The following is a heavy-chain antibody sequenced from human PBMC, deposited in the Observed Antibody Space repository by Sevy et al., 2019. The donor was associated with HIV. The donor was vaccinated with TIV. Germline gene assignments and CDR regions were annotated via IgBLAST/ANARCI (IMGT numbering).Heavy chain of an antibody. D-gene: IGHD3-22*01. V-gene: IGHV1-69*13. CDR2: IIPIFGTA. CDR1: GGTFSRYS. J-gene: IGHJ3*02. CDR3: AREGERYDTRAAFDI. Sequence: ASLKVSCKASGGTFSRYSISWVRQAPGQGLEWMGGIIPIFGTANYAQKFQGRVTITADESTTTAYMELSSLRSEDTAVYYCAREGERYDTRAAFDIWGQGTMVTVSS.